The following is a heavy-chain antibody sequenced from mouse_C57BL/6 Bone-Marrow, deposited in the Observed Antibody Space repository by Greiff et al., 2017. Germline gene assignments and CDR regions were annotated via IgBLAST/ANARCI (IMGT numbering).Heavy chain of an antibody. D-gene: IGHD2-3*01. V-gene: IGHV1-81*01. CDR1: GYTFTSYG. CDR2: IYPRSGNT. J-gene: IGHJ4*01. Sequence: QVQLQQSGAELARPGASVKLSCKASGYTFTSYGISWVKQRTGQGLEWIGEIYPRSGNTYYNEKFKGKATLTADKSSSTAYMELCSLTSEDSAVYFCARGGWLLIPYYYAKDYWGQGTSVTVSS. CDR3: ARGGWLLIPYYYAKDY.